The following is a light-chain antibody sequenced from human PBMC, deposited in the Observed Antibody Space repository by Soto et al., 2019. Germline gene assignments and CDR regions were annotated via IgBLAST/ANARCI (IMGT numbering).Light chain of an antibody. Sequence: QSVLTQPPSASGTPGQRVTISCSGSSSNIESNTISWYQHLPGTAPKVLIFNNDQRPSGVPGRFSGSKSGSSASLAISGLQSEDEADYYCALWDDSLNAPVLGGGTKVTVL. CDR1: SSNIESNT. CDR2: NND. V-gene: IGLV1-44*01. J-gene: IGLJ2*01. CDR3: ALWDDSLNAPV.